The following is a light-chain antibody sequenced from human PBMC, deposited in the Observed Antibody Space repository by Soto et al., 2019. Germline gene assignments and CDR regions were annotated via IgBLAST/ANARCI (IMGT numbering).Light chain of an antibody. CDR2: NTY. CDR3: LVDLGNGTRV. V-gene: IGLV8-61*01. J-gene: IGLJ3*02. Sequence: QTVVTQEPSFSVSPGGTVTLTCGLTSGSVSSRLYPTWYQQTPGQVPRALMFNTYIRSSGVPDRFSGSILGDKAALTITGVQADDESDYFCLVDLGNGTRVFGGGTKLTVL. CDR1: SGSVSSRLY.